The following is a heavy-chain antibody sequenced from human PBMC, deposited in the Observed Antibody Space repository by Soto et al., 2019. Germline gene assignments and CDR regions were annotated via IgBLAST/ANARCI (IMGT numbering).Heavy chain of an antibody. Sequence: GGSLRLSCAASGFTFDDYAMHWVRQAPGKGLEWVSGISWNSGSIGYADSVKGRFTISRDNAKNSLYLQMNSLRAGDTALYYCAKEKVHYDSSGYYLSYFDYWGQGT. J-gene: IGHJ4*02. CDR3: AKEKVHYDSSGYYLSYFDY. D-gene: IGHD3-22*01. CDR1: GFTFDDYA. CDR2: ISWNSGSI. V-gene: IGHV3-9*01.